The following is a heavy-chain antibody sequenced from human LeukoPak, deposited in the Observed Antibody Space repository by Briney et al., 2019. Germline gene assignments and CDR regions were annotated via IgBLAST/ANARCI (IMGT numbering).Heavy chain of an antibody. V-gene: IGHV3-11*04. J-gene: IGHJ6*02. CDR1: GFTFSDYY. Sequence: PGGSPRLSCAASGFTFSDYYMSWIRQAPGKGLEWVSYISSSGSTIYYADSVKGRFTISRDNAKNSLYLQMNSLRAEDTAVYYCARDVRCSSTSCYRLHYYGMDVWGQGTTVTVSS. CDR3: ARDVRCSSTSCYRLHYYGMDV. D-gene: IGHD2-2*01. CDR2: ISSSGSTI.